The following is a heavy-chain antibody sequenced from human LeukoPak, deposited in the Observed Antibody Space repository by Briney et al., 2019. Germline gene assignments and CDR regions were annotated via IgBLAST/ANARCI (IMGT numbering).Heavy chain of an antibody. V-gene: IGHV3-74*01. CDR3: AREDNGSIGWFDP. Sequence: GSLRLSCAASGFTFRSHWMHWVRQAPGKGLVWVSRINGDGSITTYADSVKGRFTISRDNAKNTLYLQMNSLRAEDTAVYYCAREDNGSIGWFDPWSQGTLVTASS. D-gene: IGHD1-26*01. CDR1: GFTFRSHW. J-gene: IGHJ5*02. CDR2: INGDGSIT.